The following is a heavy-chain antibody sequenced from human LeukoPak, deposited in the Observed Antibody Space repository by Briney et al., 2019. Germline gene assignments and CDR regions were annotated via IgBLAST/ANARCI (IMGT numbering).Heavy chain of an antibody. D-gene: IGHD3-22*01. Sequence: PSETLSLTCAVYGGSFSGYYWSWIRQPPGKGLEWIGEINHSGSTNYNPSLKSRVTISVDTSENQFSLKLSSVTAADTAVYYCARVAGYYYDSSGYYSDDYWGQGTLVTVSS. CDR1: GGSFSGYY. CDR2: INHSGST. J-gene: IGHJ4*02. CDR3: ARVAGYYYDSSGYYSDDY. V-gene: IGHV4-34*01.